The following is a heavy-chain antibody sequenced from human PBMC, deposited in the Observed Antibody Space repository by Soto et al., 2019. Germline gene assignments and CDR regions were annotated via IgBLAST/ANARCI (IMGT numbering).Heavy chain of an antibody. D-gene: IGHD6-19*01. J-gene: IGHJ3*02. CDR1: GFTFSSYA. CDR3: AKTANGWFSAFDI. Sequence: EVQLLESGGGLVQPGGSPRLSCAASGFTFSSYAMSWVRQAPGKGLEWVSAISGSGGTTYYADSVKGRFTFSRDNSKNKLYLQMNSLRAEDTAVYYCAKTANGWFSAFDIWGQGTMVTVSS. V-gene: IGHV3-23*01. CDR2: ISGSGGTT.